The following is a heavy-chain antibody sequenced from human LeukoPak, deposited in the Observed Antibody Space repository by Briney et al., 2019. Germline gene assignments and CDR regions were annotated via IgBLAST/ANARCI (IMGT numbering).Heavy chain of an antibody. Sequence: SETLSLTCAVSDYAITSGYYWGWFRQPPRKGLEWIASLYHSGTTYYNPSLKSRVTTSVDTSKNQFSLKLTSVTAADTAVYYCAIKHFWSDNSSYYFDSWGQGTLVSVSS. V-gene: IGHV4-38-2*01. CDR2: LYHSGTT. D-gene: IGHD3-3*02. J-gene: IGHJ4*02. CDR3: AIKHFWSDNSSYYFDS. CDR1: DYAITSGYY.